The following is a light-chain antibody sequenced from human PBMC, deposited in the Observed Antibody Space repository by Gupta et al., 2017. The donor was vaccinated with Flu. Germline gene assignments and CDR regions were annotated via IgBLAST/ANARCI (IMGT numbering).Light chain of an antibody. J-gene: IGLJ3*02. CDR1: SSNLGGNY. CDR2: RND. Sequence: QSVLTQPPAASGPPGQRVTISCSGSSSNLGGNYIYWYQQLPGTAPKLLISRNDQRPSGVPDRFSGSKSGTSVSLAISGLRADDEADYYCAAWDDSLSAWVFGGGTKLTVL. V-gene: IGLV1-47*01. CDR3: AAWDDSLSAWV.